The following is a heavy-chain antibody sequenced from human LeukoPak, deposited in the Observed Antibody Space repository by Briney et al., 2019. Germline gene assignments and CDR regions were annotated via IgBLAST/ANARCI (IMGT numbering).Heavy chain of an antibody. V-gene: IGHV1-18*01. D-gene: IGHD3-9*01. CDR3: AREVPTISYDILTGYYNPNFDY. CDR1: GYTFTSYG. Sequence: ASVKVSCKASGYTFTSYGISWVRQAPGQGLEWMGWISAYNGNTNYAQKLQGRVTMTTDTSTSTAYMELRSLRSDDTAVYYCAREVPTISYDILTGYYNPNFDYWGQGTLVTVSS. CDR2: ISAYNGNT. J-gene: IGHJ4*02.